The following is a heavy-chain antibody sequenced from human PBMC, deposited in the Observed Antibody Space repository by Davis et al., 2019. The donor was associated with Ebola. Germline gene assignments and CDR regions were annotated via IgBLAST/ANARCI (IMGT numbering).Heavy chain of an antibody. Sequence: GGSLRLSCAASGFTFSSYGMHWVRQAPGKGLEWVAFIRYDGSNKYYADSVKGRFTISRGNSKNTLYLQMNSLRAEDTAVYYCAKDLGVIQPRYFDYWGQGTLVTVSS. J-gene: IGHJ4*02. CDR2: IRYDGSNK. D-gene: IGHD3-16*01. V-gene: IGHV3-30*02. CDR1: GFTFSSYG. CDR3: AKDLGVIQPRYFDY.